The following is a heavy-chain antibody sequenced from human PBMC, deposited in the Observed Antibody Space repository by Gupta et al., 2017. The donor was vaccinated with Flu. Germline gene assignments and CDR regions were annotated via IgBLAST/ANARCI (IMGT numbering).Heavy chain of an antibody. J-gene: IGHJ6*03. CDR3: TRPGGYYDFWSGYYEPGRYYYYMDV. D-gene: IGHD3-3*01. Sequence: RSKANSYATAYAASVKGRFTISRDDSKNTAYLQMNSLKTEDTAVYYCTRPGGYYDFWSGYYEPGRYYYYMDVWGKGTTVTVSS. V-gene: IGHV3-73*01. CDR2: RSKANSYAT.